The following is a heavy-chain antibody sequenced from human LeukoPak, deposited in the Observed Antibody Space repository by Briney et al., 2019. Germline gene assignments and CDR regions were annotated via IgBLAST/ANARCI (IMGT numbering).Heavy chain of an antibody. D-gene: IGHD2-15*01. CDR2: INYSGGT. CDR1: GGSFSGYS. Sequence: SETLSLTCAVYGGSFSGYSWSWIRQPPGKGLEWIGEINYSGGTNYNPSLKSRVTMSVDTSKNQFSLKVNSVTAADTAVYYCARGGEMVYCSDGSCSSSRYPFDYLGQGTVVTVSS. V-gene: IGHV4-34*01. CDR3: ARGGEMVYCSDGSCSSSRYPFDY. J-gene: IGHJ4*02.